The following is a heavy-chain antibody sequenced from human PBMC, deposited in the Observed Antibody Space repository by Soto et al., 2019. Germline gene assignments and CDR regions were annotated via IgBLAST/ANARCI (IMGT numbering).Heavy chain of an antibody. CDR1: GFTFSSYA. V-gene: IGHV4-34*01. J-gene: IGHJ6*02. D-gene: IGHD2-2*01. Sequence: PGGSLRLSCAASGFTFSSYAMSWVRQAPGKGLEWIGEINHSGSTNYNPSLKSRVTISVDTSKNQFSLKLSSVTAADTAVYYCARVGGYCSSTSCYGRRYYYYYGMDVWGQGTTVTV. CDR3: ARVGGYCSSTSCYGRRYYYYYGMDV. CDR2: INHSGST.